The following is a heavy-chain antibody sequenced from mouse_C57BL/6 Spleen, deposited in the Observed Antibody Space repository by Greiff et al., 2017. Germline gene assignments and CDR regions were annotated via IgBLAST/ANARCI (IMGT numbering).Heavy chain of an antibody. D-gene: IGHD2-12*01. CDR2: INPYNGGT. Sequence: EVQLQESGPVLVKPGASVKMSCKASGYTFTDYYMNWVKQSHGKSLEWIGVINPYNGGTSYNQKFKGKAALTVDKSSSTAYMELNSLTSEDSAVYYCARNGPTTGAYWGQGTLVTVSA. V-gene: IGHV1-19*01. J-gene: IGHJ3*01. CDR1: GYTFTDYY. CDR3: ARNGPTTGAY.